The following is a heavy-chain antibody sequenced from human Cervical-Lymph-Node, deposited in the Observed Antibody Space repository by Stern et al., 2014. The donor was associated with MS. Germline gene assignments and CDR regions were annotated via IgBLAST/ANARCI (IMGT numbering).Heavy chain of an antibody. CDR2: ISYSGNT. J-gene: IGHJ4*02. D-gene: IGHD3-3*01. V-gene: IGHV4-31*03. CDR3: ARVTELLRFFYPDY. Sequence: QVQLVQSGPGLVKPSQTLSLTCTVSGGSVSSGSRYWSWIRQHPGKGLEWIGYISYSGNTYYSPSLQSRLTISMDTSKNQFSLKLRSVTAADTAIYYCARVTELLRFFYPDYWGQGTLVTVSS. CDR1: GGSVSSGSRY.